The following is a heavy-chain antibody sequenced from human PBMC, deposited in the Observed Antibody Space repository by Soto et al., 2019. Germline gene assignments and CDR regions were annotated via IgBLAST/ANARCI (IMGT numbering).Heavy chain of an antibody. D-gene: IGHD3-22*01. J-gene: IGHJ4*02. V-gene: IGHV3-23*01. Sequence: GGSQRLSCAASGFTFSSYAMSWVRQAPGKGLEWVSAISGSGGSTYYADSVKGRFTISRDNSKNTLYLQMNSLRAEDTAVYYCAKILYDSSGPQYFDYWGQGTLVTVSS. CDR1: GFTFSSYA. CDR2: ISGSGGST. CDR3: AKILYDSSGPQYFDY.